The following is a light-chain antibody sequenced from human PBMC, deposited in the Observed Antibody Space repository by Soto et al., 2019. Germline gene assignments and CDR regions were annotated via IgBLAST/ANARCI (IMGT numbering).Light chain of an antibody. CDR1: SSNIGTTYD. J-gene: IGLJ2*01. Sequence: QAVVTQPPSVSGAPGQRVTISCTGSSSNIGTTYDVHWYQQLPGTAPKLLIYGDNNRPSGVPDRFSGSKSGTSASLGITGLQTGDEADYYCGTWDSSLSAVVFGGGTKLTVL. CDR2: GDN. V-gene: IGLV1-40*01. CDR3: GTWDSSLSAVV.